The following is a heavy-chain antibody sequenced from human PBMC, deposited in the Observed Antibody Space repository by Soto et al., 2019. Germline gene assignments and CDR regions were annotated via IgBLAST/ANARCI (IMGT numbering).Heavy chain of an antibody. CDR1: GNTFASHG. D-gene: IGHD3-3*01. J-gene: IGHJ6*02. CDR2: ISGFNGQT. Sequence: GASVKVSCKASGNTFASHGFSWVRQAPGQGLEWMGWISGFNGQTNYALKFQGRVTLTTDTSTSTAYMELRSLRSDDTAVYFCAMSGVTIFGVAGMDVWGQGTTVTVSS. V-gene: IGHV1-18*01. CDR3: AMSGVTIFGVAGMDV.